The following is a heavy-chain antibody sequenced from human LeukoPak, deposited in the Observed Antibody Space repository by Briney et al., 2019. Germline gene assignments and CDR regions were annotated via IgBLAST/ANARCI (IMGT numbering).Heavy chain of an antibody. CDR2: INGNGAST. CDR1: GFTFNSHA. J-gene: IGHJ4*02. CDR3: AKDQGYSYYYLDY. V-gene: IGHV3-23*01. D-gene: IGHD5-18*01. Sequence: GGSLRLSCAASGFTFNSHAVSWVRQAPGKGLEWVSGINGNGASTYYSDSVKGRFTVSRDNSKNTVYLLMSSLRAEDTAVYYCAKDQGYSYYYLDYWGQGTLVTVSS.